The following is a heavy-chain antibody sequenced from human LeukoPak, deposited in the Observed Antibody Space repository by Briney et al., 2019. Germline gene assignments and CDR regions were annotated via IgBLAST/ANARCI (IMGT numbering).Heavy chain of an antibody. CDR2: IYYSGST. CDR1: GGSISSYY. Sequence: KPSETLSLTCTVSGGSISSYYWSWIRQPPGKGLEWIGYIYYSGSTNYNPSLKSRVTISVDTSKNQFSLKLSSVTAADTTVYYCARSGVIIKGWFDPWSQGTLVTVSS. CDR3: ARSGVIIKGWFDP. J-gene: IGHJ5*02. V-gene: IGHV4-59*01. D-gene: IGHD3-10*01.